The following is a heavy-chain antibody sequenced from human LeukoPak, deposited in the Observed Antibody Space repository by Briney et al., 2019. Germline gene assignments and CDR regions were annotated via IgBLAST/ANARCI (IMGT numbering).Heavy chain of an antibody. CDR3: ARVPHFSSGWGRGDY. J-gene: IGHJ4*02. CDR2: IYTSGST. CDR1: GGSISSGSYY. V-gene: IGHV4-61*02. D-gene: IGHD6-19*01. Sequence: NPSETLSLTCTVSGGSISSGSYYWSWIRQPAGKGLEWIGRIYTSGSTNYNPSLKSRVTISVDTSKNQFSLKLSSVTAADTAVYYCARVPHFSSGWGRGDYWGQGTLVTVSS.